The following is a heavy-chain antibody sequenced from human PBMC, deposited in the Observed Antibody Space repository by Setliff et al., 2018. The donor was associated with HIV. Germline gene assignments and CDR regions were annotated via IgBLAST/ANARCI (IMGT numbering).Heavy chain of an antibody. CDR3: ARSPGDYLFDY. J-gene: IGHJ4*02. V-gene: IGHV1-2*02. D-gene: IGHD4-17*01. Sequence: ASVKVSCKASGYTFTDNYIHWVRQAPGQGLEWMGWINPNSGGTNYAQKFQGRVTMTRDTSISTAYMELSSLRSEDTAVYYCARSPGDYLFDYWGQGTLVTVSS. CDR2: INPNSGGT. CDR1: GYTFTDNY.